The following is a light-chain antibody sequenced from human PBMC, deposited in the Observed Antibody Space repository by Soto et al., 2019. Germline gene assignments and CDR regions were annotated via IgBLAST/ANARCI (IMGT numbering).Light chain of an antibody. CDR1: SSDVGGYNF. V-gene: IGLV2-14*03. CDR2: DVG. CDR3: SSYSRSSIPV. Sequence: QSVLTQPASVSGSPGQSITISCTGTSSDVGGYNFVSWYQQHPGKAPKLMIYDVGNRPSGVSIRFSGSKSGNTASLTISGLHAEDEADYYCSSYSRSSIPVFGTGTKLTVL. J-gene: IGLJ1*01.